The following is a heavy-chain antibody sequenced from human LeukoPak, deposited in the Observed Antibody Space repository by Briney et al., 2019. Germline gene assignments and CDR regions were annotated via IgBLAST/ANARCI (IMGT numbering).Heavy chain of an antibody. CDR2: AYYIGIT. D-gene: IGHD5-18*01. J-gene: IGHJ5*02. V-gene: IGHV4-39*07. CDR1: GDPISSSSYY. Sequence: SETLSLTCSVSGDPISSSSYYWGWIRQAPGKGLEWTGSAYYIGITFHNPSLRSRVTISVDRSKNQFSLKMTSVSAADTAVYYCVRDVGQLWAWGQGTLVTVSS. CDR3: VRDVGQLWA.